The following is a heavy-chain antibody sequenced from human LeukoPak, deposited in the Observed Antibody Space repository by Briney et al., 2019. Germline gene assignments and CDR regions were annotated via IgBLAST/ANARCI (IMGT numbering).Heavy chain of an antibody. CDR3: AKSYGSGSYYDY. D-gene: IGHD3-10*01. J-gene: IGHJ4*02. CDR1: GYSFIRYH. Sequence: ASVKVSCKASGYSFIRYHIHWVRQAPGQGLEWMGVLKLYDGSISHAQKFQGRVTMTSDTSTSTVYMELSSLRSEDTAVYYCAKSYGSGSYYDYWGQGTLVTVSS. V-gene: IGHV1-46*01. CDR2: LKLYDGSI.